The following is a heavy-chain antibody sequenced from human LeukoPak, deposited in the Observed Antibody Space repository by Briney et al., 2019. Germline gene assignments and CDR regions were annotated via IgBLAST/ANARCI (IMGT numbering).Heavy chain of an antibody. D-gene: IGHD1-1*01. J-gene: IGHJ6*02. CDR2: IYYSGST. CDR3: ARVETRIYYYYGMDV. Sequence: KSSETLSLTCTVSGGSISSYYWSWIRQPPGKGLEWIGYIYYSGSTNYNPSLKSRVTISVDASKNQFSLKLSSVTAADTAVYYCARVETRIYYYYGMDVWGQGTTVTASS. V-gene: IGHV4-59*01. CDR1: GGSISSYY.